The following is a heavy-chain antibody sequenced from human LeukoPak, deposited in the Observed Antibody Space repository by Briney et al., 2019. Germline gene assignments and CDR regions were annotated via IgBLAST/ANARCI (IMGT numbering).Heavy chain of an antibody. CDR3: ARDGFLPYNYYFFYMDV. Sequence: PGGSLRLSCAVSGFNFSSYWMSWVRQAPGKGLEWVANINQDGSEKYDVDSVKGRFTISRDNAKNSLYLQMSSLRAEDTALYYCARDGFLPYNYYFFYMDVWGKGTTVTVSS. J-gene: IGHJ6*03. CDR1: GFNFSSYW. D-gene: IGHD2-2*02. V-gene: IGHV3-7*01. CDR2: INQDGSEK.